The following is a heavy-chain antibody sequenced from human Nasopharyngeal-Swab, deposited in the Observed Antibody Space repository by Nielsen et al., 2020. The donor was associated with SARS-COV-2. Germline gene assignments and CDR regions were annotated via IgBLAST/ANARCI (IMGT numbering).Heavy chain of an antibody. CDR1: GGSISSYY. Sequence: SETLSLTCTVSGGSISSYYWSWIRQPPGKGLEWIGYIYYSGSTNYNPSLKSRVTISVDTSKNQFSLKLSSVTAADTAVYYCARDRYSGYDYGTTSWDYYSMAVWCKGTTVTVS. J-gene: IGHJ6*03. CDR2: IYYSGST. V-gene: IGHV4-59*01. D-gene: IGHD5-12*01. CDR3: ARDRYSGYDYGTTSWDYYSMAV.